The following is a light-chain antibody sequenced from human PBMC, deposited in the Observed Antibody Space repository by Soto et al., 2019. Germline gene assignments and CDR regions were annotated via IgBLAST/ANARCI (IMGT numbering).Light chain of an antibody. V-gene: IGLV1-40*01. CDR1: SSNIGAGYD. Sequence: QSVLTQPPSVSGAPGQRVTISCTGSSSNIGAGYDVHGYQQLPGTAPKLLIYGNSHRPPGVPDRFSGSKSGTSASLAITGLQAEDEADYYCQSYDSSLRVSVFGGGTKVTVL. J-gene: IGLJ2*01. CDR3: QSYDSSLRVSV. CDR2: GNS.